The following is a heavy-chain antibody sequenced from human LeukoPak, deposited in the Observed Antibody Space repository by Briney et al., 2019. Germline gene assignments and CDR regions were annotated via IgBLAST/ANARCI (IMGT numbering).Heavy chain of an antibody. CDR2: IIPIFGTA. CDR1: GGTFSSYA. CDR3: ARSRYYYGSRSYSGSIDFDY. V-gene: IGHV1-69*05. J-gene: IGHJ4*02. Sequence: SVKVSCKAPGGTFSSYAISWVRQAPGQGLEWMGGIIPIFGTANYAQKFQGRVTITTDESTSTAYMELSSLRSEDTAVYYCARSRYYYGSRSYSGSIDFDYWGQGTLVTVSS. D-gene: IGHD3-10*01.